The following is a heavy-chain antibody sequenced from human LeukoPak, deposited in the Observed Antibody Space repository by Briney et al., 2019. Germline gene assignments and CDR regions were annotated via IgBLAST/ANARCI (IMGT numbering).Heavy chain of an antibody. CDR2: IKSKTDGGTT. CDR3: TTERYSGYDLGGY. Sequence: PGGSLRLSCAASGFSYTIFWMSWVRQAPGKGLEWVGRIKSKTDGGTTDYAAPVKGRFTISRDDSKNTLYLQMNSLKTEDTAVYYCTTERYSGYDLGGYWGQGTLVTVSS. J-gene: IGHJ4*02. CDR1: GFSYTIFW. V-gene: IGHV3-15*01. D-gene: IGHD5-12*01.